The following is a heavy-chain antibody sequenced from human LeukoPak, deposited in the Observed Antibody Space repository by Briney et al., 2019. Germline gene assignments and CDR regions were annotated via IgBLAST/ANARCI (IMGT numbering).Heavy chain of an antibody. D-gene: IGHD5-12*01. Sequence: GRSLRLSCAASGFTFSSSAMHWVRQAPGKGLEWLAVFSRDGINTYYTDSVKGRFTISRDNSRNIFYLQMNSLRIEDTAIYYCATGKLDASGFDFMLPFWGQGTLVSVSS. V-gene: IGHV3-30*10. CDR1: GFTFSSSA. CDR2: FSRDGINT. CDR3: ATGKLDASGFDFMLPF. J-gene: IGHJ4*02.